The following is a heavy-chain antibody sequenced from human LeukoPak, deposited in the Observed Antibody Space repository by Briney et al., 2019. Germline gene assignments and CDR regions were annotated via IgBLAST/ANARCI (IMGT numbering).Heavy chain of an antibody. CDR1: GGTFSSYA. CDR2: IIPIFGTA. V-gene: IGHV1-69*13. CDR3: ARAGMDYYDSSGPYFDY. Sequence: SVKVSCKASGGTFSSYAISWVRQAPGQGLERMGGIIPIFGTANYAQKFQGRVTITADESTSTAYMELSSLRSEDTAVYYCARAGMDYYDSSGPYFDYWGQGTLVTVSS. D-gene: IGHD3-22*01. J-gene: IGHJ4*02.